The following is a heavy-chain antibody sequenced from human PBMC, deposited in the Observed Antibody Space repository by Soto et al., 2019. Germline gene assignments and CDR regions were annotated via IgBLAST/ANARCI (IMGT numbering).Heavy chain of an antibody. CDR2: IHYXRST. CDR1: GGSIGSGGYY. V-gene: IGHV4-31*03. D-gene: IGHD4-4*01. CDR3: AGNLLQASNY. J-gene: IGHJ4*02. Sequence: TPSLTCTVSGGSIGSGGYYWSWIRQHPGKGLQSLXYIHYXRSTHSNPSLXXRVTISVXXYKNTFSLKLSSVPAAHTAVYYCAGNLLQASNYWGQETLVTASS.